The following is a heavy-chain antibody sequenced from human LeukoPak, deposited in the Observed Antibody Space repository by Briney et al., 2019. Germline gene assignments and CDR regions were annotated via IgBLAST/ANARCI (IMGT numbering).Heavy chain of an antibody. J-gene: IGHJ4*02. CDR3: AAHFLSMGYDSSGYYTTYTNDY. CDR1: GFTFTSSA. D-gene: IGHD3-22*01. CDR2: IVVGSGNT. Sequence: ASVKVSCKASGFTFTSSAMQWVRQARGQRLEWIGWIVVGSGNTNYAQKFQERVTITRDMSTSTAYMELSSLRSEDTAVYYCAAHFLSMGYDSSGYYTTYTNDYWGQGTLVTVSS. V-gene: IGHV1-58*02.